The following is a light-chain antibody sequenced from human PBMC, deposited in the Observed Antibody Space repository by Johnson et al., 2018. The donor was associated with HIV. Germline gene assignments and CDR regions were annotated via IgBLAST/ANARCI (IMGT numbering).Light chain of an antibody. Sequence: QSVLTQPPSVSAAPGQTVTISCSGSSSNIGNNYVSWYQQLPGTAPKLLIYDNNKRPSGIPDRFSGSKSGTSATLAITGLQTGDEADYYCGTWDSSLSAGGCVVGSVTQVTVL. CDR1: SSNIGNNY. J-gene: IGLJ1*01. V-gene: IGLV1-51*01. CDR2: DNN. CDR3: GTWDSSLSAGGCV.